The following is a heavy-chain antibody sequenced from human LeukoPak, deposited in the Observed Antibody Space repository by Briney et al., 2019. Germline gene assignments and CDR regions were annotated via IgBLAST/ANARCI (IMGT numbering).Heavy chain of an antibody. CDR1: GFTFSSYA. D-gene: IGHD3-10*01. V-gene: IGHV3-23*01. CDR2: ISGSGGST. CDR3: AKDGANYYGSGSYSRFDY. J-gene: IGHJ4*02. Sequence: PGGSLRLSCAASGFTFSSYAMSWVRQAPGKGLEWVSAISGSGGSTYYADSVKGRFTISRDNSKNTLYLQMNSLRAEDTAVYYCAKDGANYYGSGSYSRFDYWGQGTLVTVSS.